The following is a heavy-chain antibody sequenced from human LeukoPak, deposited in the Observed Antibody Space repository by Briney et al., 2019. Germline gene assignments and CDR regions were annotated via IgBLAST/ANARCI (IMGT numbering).Heavy chain of an antibody. CDR3: ARAHTSGYYCINWFDP. CDR1: GFTFSTYS. J-gene: IGHJ5*02. V-gene: IGHV3-21*01. Sequence: GGSLRLSCAASGFTFSTYSMNWVRQAPGKGLEWVSSISSSSSYIYYADSVKGRFTISRDNAKNSLYLQMNSLRAEDTAVYYCARAHTSGYYCINWFDPWGQGTLVTVSS. CDR2: ISSSSSYI. D-gene: IGHD3-22*01.